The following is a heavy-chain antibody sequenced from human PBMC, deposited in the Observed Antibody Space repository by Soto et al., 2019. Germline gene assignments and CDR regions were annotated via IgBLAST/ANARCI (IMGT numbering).Heavy chain of an antibody. V-gene: IGHV4-59*01. D-gene: IGHD3-22*01. CDR2: IYYSGST. Sequence: SETLSLTCTVSGGSISSYYWSWIRQPPGKGLEWIGYIYYSGSTNYNPSLKSRVTISVDTSKNQFSLKLSPVTAADTAVYYCARGYDSSGYYLSYNWFDPWGQGTLV. CDR1: GGSISSYY. CDR3: ARGYDSSGYYLSYNWFDP. J-gene: IGHJ5*02.